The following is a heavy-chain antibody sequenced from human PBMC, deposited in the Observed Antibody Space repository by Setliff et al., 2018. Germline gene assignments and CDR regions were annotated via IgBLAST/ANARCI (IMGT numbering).Heavy chain of an antibody. D-gene: IGHD5-18*01. CDR1: GASISSYY. Sequence: ASETLSLTCSVSGASISSYYWTWIRQPPGKGLEWIGYIYYSGTTNYNPSLKSRVTMSIDTSKNQFSLNLSSVTAADTAVYFCARCGYNYGPVDCWGQGTLVTVSS. CDR2: IYYSGTT. V-gene: IGHV4-59*01. J-gene: IGHJ4*02. CDR3: ARCGYNYGPVDC.